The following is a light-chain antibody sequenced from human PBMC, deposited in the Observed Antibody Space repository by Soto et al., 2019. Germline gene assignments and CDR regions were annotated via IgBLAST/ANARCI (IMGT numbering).Light chain of an antibody. Sequence: EIVLTQSPGTLSLSPGERVTLSCRASQSVSSSYLAWYQQIPGHAPRLLLYGASRRATGIPDRFSGSGSGTDFTLTISRLEPEDFALYYCQQHSSSPRTFGQGTKVEIK. J-gene: IGKJ1*01. CDR3: QQHSSSPRT. V-gene: IGKV3-20*01. CDR2: GAS. CDR1: QSVSSSY.